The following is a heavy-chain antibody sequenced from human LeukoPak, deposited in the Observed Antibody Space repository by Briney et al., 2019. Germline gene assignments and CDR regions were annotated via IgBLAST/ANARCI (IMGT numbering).Heavy chain of an antibody. CDR2: ISYDGNT. J-gene: IGHJ3*02. V-gene: IGHV4-39*02. CDR3: ARENTMVRGAFDAFDI. D-gene: IGHD3-10*01. Sequence: SETLSLTCTVSGGSIRSGRYYWGWIRQPPGKGLEWIASISYDGNTYYNPSLKNRVTISVDTSKNQFSLKVSSVTAADTAVYYCARENTMVRGAFDAFDIWGQGTMVTVSS. CDR1: GGSIRSGRYY.